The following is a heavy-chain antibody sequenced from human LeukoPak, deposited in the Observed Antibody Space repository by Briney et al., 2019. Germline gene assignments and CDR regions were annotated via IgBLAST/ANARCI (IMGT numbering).Heavy chain of an antibody. CDR1: GFTFSRYS. CDR3: VGSDTIGYTPREWDYWFFDL. V-gene: IGHV3-21*01. CDR2: ISIGSTYT. Sequence: GGSLRLSCAASGFTFSRYSLNWVRQAPGKGLEWVSSISIGSTYTYYADSVKGRFTISRDNAKNSLYLQMNSLRAEDTAVYYCVGSDTIGYTPREWDYWFFDLWGRGTLVTVSS. D-gene: IGHD3-16*02. J-gene: IGHJ2*01.